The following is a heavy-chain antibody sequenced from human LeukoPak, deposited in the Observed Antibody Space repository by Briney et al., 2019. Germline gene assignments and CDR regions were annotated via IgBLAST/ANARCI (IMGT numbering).Heavy chain of an antibody. J-gene: IGHJ4*02. CDR1: GYSFTNYW. D-gene: IGHD3-10*01. V-gene: IGHV5-51*01. CDR3: ARRMVRGVITSPFDY. CDR2: IYPSDSDT. Sequence: GESLKISCKGSGYSFTNYWIAWVRQMPGKGLEWMGIIYPSDSDTRYSPSFQGQVTISADKSISTAYLQWSSLKASDTAMYYCARRMVRGVITSPFDYWGQGTLVTVSS.